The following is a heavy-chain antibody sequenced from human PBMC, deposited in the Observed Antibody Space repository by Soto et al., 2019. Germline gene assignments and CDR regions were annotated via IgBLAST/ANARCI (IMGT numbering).Heavy chain of an antibody. CDR1: GYTFTSYD. Sequence: ASVKVSCKASGYTFTSYDINWVRHATGQGLEWMGWMNPNSGNTGYAQKFQGRVTMTRNTSISTAYMELSSLRSEDTAVYYCAAITVTSDAFDIWGQGTMVTVSS. J-gene: IGHJ3*02. V-gene: IGHV1-8*01. D-gene: IGHD4-17*01. CDR3: AAITVTSDAFDI. CDR2: MNPNSGNT.